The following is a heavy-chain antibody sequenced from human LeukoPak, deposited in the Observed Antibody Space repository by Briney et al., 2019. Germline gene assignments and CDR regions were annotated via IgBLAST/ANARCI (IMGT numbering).Heavy chain of an antibody. D-gene: IGHD3-22*01. CDR1: GGSISSSIYY. V-gene: IGHV4-39*01. CDR2: IYYSVST. J-gene: IGHJ1*01. Sequence: PSETLSLTCTVSGGSISSSIYYWGWIRQPPGKGLEWIVSIYYSVSTYYNPSLKSRVTISVDTSQNQFSLKLSSVTAADTAVYYCARHGYYYDSSGYYLEYFQHWGQGTLVTVSS. CDR3: ARHGYYYDSSGYYLEYFQH.